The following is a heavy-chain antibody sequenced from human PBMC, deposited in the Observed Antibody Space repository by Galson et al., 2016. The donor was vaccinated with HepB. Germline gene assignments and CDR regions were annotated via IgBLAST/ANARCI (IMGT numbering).Heavy chain of an antibody. V-gene: IGHV3-23*01. CDR2: LSGSGGGA. D-gene: IGHD3-10*01. CDR1: GFTFRNYG. CDR3: TKDLFPAVGGVVTYFES. J-gene: IGHJ4*02. Sequence: SLRLSCAASGFTFRNYGMAWVRQAPGNGLEWVSSLSGSGGGAFLAEPVKGRFTIYRDNSKNTVSLQMNSLRVEDTAVYYCTKDLFPAVGGVVTYFESWGQGTLVTVS.